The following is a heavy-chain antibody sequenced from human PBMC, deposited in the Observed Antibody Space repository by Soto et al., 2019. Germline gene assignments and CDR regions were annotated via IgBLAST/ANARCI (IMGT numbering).Heavy chain of an antibody. J-gene: IGHJ4*02. D-gene: IGHD3-9*01. CDR3: ARDVILRSFDWFPPVATIQDY. CDR2: IKQDGSEN. Sequence: GSLRLSCAASGFTFSNYWMTWVRQAPGNGLDWVANIKQDGSENYYVDSVKGRFTISRDNAKNSLYLHMNSLKADDTAVYYWARDVILRSFDWFPPVATIQDYWGQGTLVTVSS. CDR1: GFTFSNYW. V-gene: IGHV3-7*01.